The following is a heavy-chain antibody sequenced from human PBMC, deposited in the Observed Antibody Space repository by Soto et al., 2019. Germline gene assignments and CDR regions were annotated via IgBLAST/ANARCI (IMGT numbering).Heavy chain of an antibody. CDR1: GFTFSNYI. Sequence: QLQLVESGGGVVQPGRSLRLSCAASGFTFSNYIMHWVRQAPGKGLEWVAFISYDGSNKDYADSVKGRITISRDNSTNTLYLQLSSLRPEDTAVYYCAGGDTYYAMGVWGQGTTVTVSS. V-gene: IGHV3-30-3*01. D-gene: IGHD5-18*01. CDR2: ISYDGSNK. J-gene: IGHJ6*02. CDR3: AGGDTYYAMGV.